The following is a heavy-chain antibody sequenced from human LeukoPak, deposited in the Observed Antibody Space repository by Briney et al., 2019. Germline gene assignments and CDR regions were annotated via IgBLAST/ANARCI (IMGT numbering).Heavy chain of an antibody. V-gene: IGHV3-48*01. J-gene: IGHJ4*02. D-gene: IGHD6-6*01. Sequence: GSLRLSCAASGFTFSYYGMNWVRQAPGKGPEWVSYISAISDNINYADSVRGRFTISRDNAKNSLYLQMNNLRAEDTAVYYCARGGAARPDYWGQGTLVTVSS. CDR1: GFTFSYYG. CDR2: ISAISDNI. CDR3: ARGGAARPDY.